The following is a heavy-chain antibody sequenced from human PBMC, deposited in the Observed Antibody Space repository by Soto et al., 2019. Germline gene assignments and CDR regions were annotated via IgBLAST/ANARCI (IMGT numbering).Heavy chain of an antibody. CDR2: IYPGDSDT. D-gene: IGHD3-22*01. Sequence: GESLKISCKGSGYSFTSYWIGWVRQMPGKGLEWMGIIYPGDSDTRYSPSFQGQVTTSADKSISTAYLQWSSLRASDTAMYYCARQRGYYYDSSGLDYWGQGTLVTVSS. V-gene: IGHV5-51*01. CDR3: ARQRGYYYDSSGLDY. CDR1: GYSFTSYW. J-gene: IGHJ4*02.